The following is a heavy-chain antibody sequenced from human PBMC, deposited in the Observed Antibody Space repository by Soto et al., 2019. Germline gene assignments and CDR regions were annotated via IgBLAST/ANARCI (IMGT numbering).Heavy chain of an antibody. D-gene: IGHD6-13*01. CDR2: ISAYSGST. CDR1: GYTFTSYG. V-gene: IGHV1-18*01. Sequence: QVQLVQSGAEVKKPGASVKVSCKASGYTFTSYGISWVRQAPGQGLEWMGWISAYSGSTNYAQKLKGRVTMTTDTSTSTAYMEMRSLRSDDTAVYYCARSIAAAVDFDYWGQGTLVTVSS. CDR3: ARSIAAAVDFDY. J-gene: IGHJ4*02.